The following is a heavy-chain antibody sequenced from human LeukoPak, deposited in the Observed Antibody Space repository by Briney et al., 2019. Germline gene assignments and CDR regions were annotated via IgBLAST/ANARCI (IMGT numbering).Heavy chain of an antibody. V-gene: IGHV4-39*07. D-gene: IGHD3-22*01. Sequence: PSETLSLTCTVSGGSISSSSYYWGWIRQPPGKGLEWIGSIYYSGSTYYNPSLKSRVTISVDTSKNQFSLKLSSVTAADTAVYYCARESYYDSSGYYPEYFQHWGQGTLVTVSS. CDR2: IYYSGST. J-gene: IGHJ1*01. CDR1: GGSISSSSYY. CDR3: ARESYYDSSGYYPEYFQH.